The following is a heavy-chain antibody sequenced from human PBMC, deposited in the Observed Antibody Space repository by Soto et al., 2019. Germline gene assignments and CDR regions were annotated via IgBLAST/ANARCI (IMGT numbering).Heavy chain of an antibody. CDR2: IDLDSSHT. V-gene: IGHV1-2*02. J-gene: IGHJ4*02. CDR3: GLEPTGTGGFDY. Sequence: QVQLVQSGPEVKMPGASVKVSCKASGHTFTGHHMHWVRQAPGKGLAWMAYIDLDSSHTKYSQRFQGRVTTTRDTSITTAYMELSGLRSDDTALYYCGLEPTGTGGFDYWGQGTVLTVSS. D-gene: IGHD7-27*01. CDR1: GHTFTGHH.